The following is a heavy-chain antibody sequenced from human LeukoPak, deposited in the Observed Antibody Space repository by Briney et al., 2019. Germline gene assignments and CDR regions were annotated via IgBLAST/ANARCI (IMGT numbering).Heavy chain of an antibody. CDR3: AKDPYSSIWSYYFDY. J-gene: IGHJ4*02. Sequence: PAGGSLRLSCAASGFAFNTYSINWVRQAPGKGLEWVSLISWDGSSTFYADSVKGRFTISRDNSKNSLYLQMHSLRTEDSALYYCAKDPYSSIWSYYFDYWGQGTLVTVS. CDR1: GFAFNTYS. D-gene: IGHD6-19*01. CDR2: ISWDGSST. V-gene: IGHV3-43*01.